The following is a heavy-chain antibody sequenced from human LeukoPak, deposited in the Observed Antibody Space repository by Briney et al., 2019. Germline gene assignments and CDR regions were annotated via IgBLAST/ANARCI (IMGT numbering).Heavy chain of an antibody. Sequence: GGPLRHSCAASGFTFSSYWMSWVRQAPGEGLEWVANIKQDGSEKYYVDSVKGRFTISRDNAKNSLYLQMNSLRAEDTAVYYCARVTAMGRYAFDIWGQGTMVTVSS. CDR2: IKQDGSEK. CDR3: ARVTAMGRYAFDI. CDR1: GFTFSSYW. J-gene: IGHJ3*02. V-gene: IGHV3-7*03. D-gene: IGHD2-21*02.